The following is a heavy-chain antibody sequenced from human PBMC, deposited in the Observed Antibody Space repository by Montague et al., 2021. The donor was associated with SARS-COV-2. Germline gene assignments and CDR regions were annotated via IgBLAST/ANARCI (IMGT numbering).Heavy chain of an antibody. J-gene: IGHJ4*02. CDR3: ARGRQWLVLGQVDY. CDR2: ISFDGSSK. Sequence: SLRLSCAASGFTFSSHPMHWVRQAPGNGLEWVAVISFDGSSKYYXDSMKGRLTISRDNSKNTLFLQMNSLRVEDTAVYYCARGRQWLVLGQVDYWGQGTLVTVSS. V-gene: IGHV3-30*04. D-gene: IGHD3-22*01. CDR1: GFTFSSHP.